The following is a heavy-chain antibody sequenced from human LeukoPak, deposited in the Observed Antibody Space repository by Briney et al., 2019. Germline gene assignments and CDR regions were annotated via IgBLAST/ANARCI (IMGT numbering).Heavy chain of an antibody. CDR1: GFTFDDYA. CDR3: AKAYYYDSSGYWFDP. D-gene: IGHD3-22*01. CDR2: ISWNSGSI. V-gene: IGHV3-9*01. J-gene: IGHJ5*02. Sequence: GRSLRLSCAASGFTFDDYAMHWVRQAPGEGLEWVSGISWNSGSIGYADSVKGRFTISRDNAKNSLYLQMNSLRAEDTALYYCAKAYYYDSSGYWFDPWGQGTLVTVSS.